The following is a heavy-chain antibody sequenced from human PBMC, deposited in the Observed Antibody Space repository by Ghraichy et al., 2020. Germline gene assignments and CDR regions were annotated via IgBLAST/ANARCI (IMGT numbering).Heavy chain of an antibody. V-gene: IGHV1-2*04. Sequence: ASVKVSCKASGYTFTGYYMHWVRQAPGQGLEWMGWINPNSGGTKYAQKFQGWVTMTRDTSISTAYMELSRLRSDDTAVYYCARATLGFRKGYDFWSGYPYGMDVWGQGTTVTVSS. CDR1: GYTFTGYY. CDR3: ARATLGFRKGYDFWSGYPYGMDV. D-gene: IGHD3-3*01. CDR2: INPNSGGT. J-gene: IGHJ6*02.